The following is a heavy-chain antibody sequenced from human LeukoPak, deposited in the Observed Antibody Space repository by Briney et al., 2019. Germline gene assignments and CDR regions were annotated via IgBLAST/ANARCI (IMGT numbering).Heavy chain of an antibody. CDR3: ARSRTQNDVFDI. J-gene: IGHJ3*02. V-gene: IGHV4-59*12. CDR2: ISYSGST. Sequence: PSETLSLTCTVSGGSISSYFWSWIRQPPGKGLEWIGYISYSGSTNYNPSLKSRVTISVDRSKNQFSLRLNSVTAADTAVYYCARSRTQNDVFDIWGQGTMVTVSS. CDR1: GGSISSYF.